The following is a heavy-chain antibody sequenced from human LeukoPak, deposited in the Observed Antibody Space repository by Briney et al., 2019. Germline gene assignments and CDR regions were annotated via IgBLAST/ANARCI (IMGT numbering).Heavy chain of an antibody. D-gene: IGHD6-19*01. V-gene: IGHV3-23*01. CDR3: AKEQAVAGTDFDY. CDR1: GFTFSDYY. Sequence: GGSLRLSCAASGFTFSDYYMSWIRQAPGKGLEWVSAISGSGGSTYYADSVKGRFTISRDNSKNTLYLQMNSLRAEDTAVYYCAKEQAVAGTDFDYWGQGTLVTVSS. J-gene: IGHJ4*02. CDR2: ISGSGGST.